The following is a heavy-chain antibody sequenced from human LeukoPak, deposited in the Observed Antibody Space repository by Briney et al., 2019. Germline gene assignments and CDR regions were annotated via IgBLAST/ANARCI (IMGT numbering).Heavy chain of an antibody. CDR3: ARDGSYDY. Sequence: GGSLKLSCAASGFTFSSFSMNWVRQAPGKGLEWVSYISSSSSTIYYADSVRGRFTISRDNAKNSLYLQLNSLRAEDTAVYYCARDGSYDYWGQGTLVTVSS. V-gene: IGHV3-48*04. D-gene: IGHD2-2*03. J-gene: IGHJ4*02. CDR2: ISSSSSTI. CDR1: GFTFSSFS.